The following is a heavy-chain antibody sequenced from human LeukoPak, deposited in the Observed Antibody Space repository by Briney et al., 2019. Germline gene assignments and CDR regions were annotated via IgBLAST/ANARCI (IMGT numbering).Heavy chain of an antibody. J-gene: IGHJ4*02. CDR3: ARDSLSGWFDY. V-gene: IGHV3-23*01. CDR2: ISGSGGST. CDR1: GFTFSSYA. Sequence: GGSLRLSCAASGFTFSSYAMSWVRQAPGKGLEWVSAISGSGGSTYYADSVKGRFTISRDNSKNTLYLQMSSLRAEDTAVYYCARDSLSGWFDYWGQGTLVTVSS. D-gene: IGHD6-19*01.